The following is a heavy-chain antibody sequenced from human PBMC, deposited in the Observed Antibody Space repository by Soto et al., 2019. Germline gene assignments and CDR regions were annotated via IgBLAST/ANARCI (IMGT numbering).Heavy chain of an antibody. CDR1: GGSLSGYY. D-gene: IGHD4-4*01. CDR3: ARGVDYSKVGAY. CDR2: IHPSGGT. J-gene: IGHJ4*02. V-gene: IGHV4-34*01. Sequence: QVQLQQWGAGLLKPSETLSLTCGVYGGSLSGYYLSWTRQPPGKGLEWIGEIHPSGGTNYNPSLTSRVTISVDMSRNQCSLNLSSVTAADTAVYYCARGVDYSKVGAYWGQGTLVTVSS.